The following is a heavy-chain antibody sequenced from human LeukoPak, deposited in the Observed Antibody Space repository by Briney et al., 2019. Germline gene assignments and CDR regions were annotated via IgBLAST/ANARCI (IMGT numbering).Heavy chain of an antibody. J-gene: IGHJ4*02. D-gene: IGHD2-8*01. V-gene: IGHV1-18*01. CDR2: ISAYNGNT. CDR1: GYTFTNYG. Sequence: GASVTVSCTASGYTFTNYGISWVRHAPGQGLEWMGWISAYNGNTNYAQKIQGRVTMTTDTSASTAYMELRSLRSDDTAVYYCARVVGYCTNGVCRPEYWGQGTLVTVSS. CDR3: ARVVGYCTNGVCRPEY.